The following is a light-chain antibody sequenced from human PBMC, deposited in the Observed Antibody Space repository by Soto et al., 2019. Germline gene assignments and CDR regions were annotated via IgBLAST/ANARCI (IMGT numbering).Light chain of an antibody. J-gene: IGKJ2*01. V-gene: IGKV1-5*01. CDR3: QQYNNYYT. CDR1: QSINTW. Sequence: DVQMTQSPSTLSASVGDRVTITCRASQSINTWLAWYQQKPGKAPRLLIFEASTLESGVPSRFSGSGSGTEFTLTINGLQPDDFATYYCQQYNNYYTFGQGTKLEIK. CDR2: EAS.